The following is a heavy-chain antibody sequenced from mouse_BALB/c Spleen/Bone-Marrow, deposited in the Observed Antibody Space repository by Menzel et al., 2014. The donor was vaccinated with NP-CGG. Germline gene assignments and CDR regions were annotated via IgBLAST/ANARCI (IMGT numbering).Heavy chain of an antibody. V-gene: IGHV4-1*02. D-gene: IGHD2-14*01. Sequence: EVQGVESGGGLVQPGGSLKLSCAASGFGFSRYWMSWVRQAPGKGLEWIGEINPDSSTINYTPSLKDKFIISRDNAKNTLYLQMSKVRAEDTALYYCARPDSHRDWYFDVWGAGTTVTVSS. CDR1: GFGFSRYW. CDR2: INPDSSTI. CDR3: ARPDSHRDWYFDV. J-gene: IGHJ1*01.